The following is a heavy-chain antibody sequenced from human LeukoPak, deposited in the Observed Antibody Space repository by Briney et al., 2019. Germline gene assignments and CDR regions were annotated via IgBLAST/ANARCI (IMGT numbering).Heavy chain of an antibody. CDR2: ISGHNGNT. CDR3: ARDLYSGYDWEVKYYFDY. J-gene: IGHJ4*02. D-gene: IGHD5-12*01. V-gene: IGHV1-18*04. CDR1: GYTFTYYY. Sequence: ASVKVSCKASGYTFTYYYMHWVRQAPGQGLEWMGWISGHNGNTIYAQNLQGRVTMTTDTSTSTGYMELRSLRPDDTAVYYCARDLYSGYDWEVKYYFDYWGQGTLVTVSS.